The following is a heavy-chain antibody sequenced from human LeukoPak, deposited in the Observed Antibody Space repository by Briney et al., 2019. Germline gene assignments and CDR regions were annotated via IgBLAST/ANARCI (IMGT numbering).Heavy chain of an antibody. CDR3: ARGVWVQHCSSTSCYTGWFDP. CDR2: IYYSGST. D-gene: IGHD2-2*02. CDR1: GGSISSYY. J-gene: IGHJ5*02. Sequence: PSETLSLTCTVSGGSISSYYRSWIRQPPGKGLEWIGYIYYSGSTNYNPSLKSRVTISVDTSKNQFSLKLSSVTAADTAVYYCARGVWVQHCSSTSCYTGWFDPWGQGTLVTVSS. V-gene: IGHV4-59*01.